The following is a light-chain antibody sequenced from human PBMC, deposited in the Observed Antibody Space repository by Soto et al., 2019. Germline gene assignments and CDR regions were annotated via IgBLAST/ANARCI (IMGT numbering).Light chain of an antibody. J-gene: IGLJ3*02. V-gene: IGLV4-69*01. CDR3: QTWGPGIRV. CDR1: NEHINYD. CDR2: LHSDGSH. Sequence: QLVLTQSPSASASLGASVKLTCTLSNEHINYDIAWHQQQPQKGPRCLMKLHSDGSHIKGDGIPDRFSGSSSGAERYLTISSLQSEDEAHYYCQTWGPGIRVFCGGTKLTVL.